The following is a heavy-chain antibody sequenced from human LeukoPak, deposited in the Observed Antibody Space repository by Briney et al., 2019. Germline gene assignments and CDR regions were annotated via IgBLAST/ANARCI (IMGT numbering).Heavy chain of an antibody. Sequence: SETLSLTCTVSGGSISSYYWSWIRQPPGKGLEWIGYIYYSGSTNYNPSLKSRVTISVDTSKNQFSLKLSSVTAADTAVYYCARDQVGATAGDNWFDPWGQGTLVTVSS. V-gene: IGHV4-59*01. J-gene: IGHJ5*02. D-gene: IGHD1-26*01. CDR2: IYYSGST. CDR3: ARDQVGATAGDNWFDP. CDR1: GGSISSYY.